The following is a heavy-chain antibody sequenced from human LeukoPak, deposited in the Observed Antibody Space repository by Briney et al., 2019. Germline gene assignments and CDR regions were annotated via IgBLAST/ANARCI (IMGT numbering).Heavy chain of an antibody. Sequence: SVKVSCKASGYTFTGYYMHWVRQAPGQGLEWMGWINPNSGGTNYAQKFQGRVTMTRDTSISTAYMELSRLRSDDTDVYYCATPGGLDSNYIFDYWGQGTLVTVSS. CDR3: ATPGGLDSNYIFDY. D-gene: IGHD4-11*01. CDR2: INPNSGGT. V-gene: IGHV1-2*02. J-gene: IGHJ4*02. CDR1: GYTFTGYY.